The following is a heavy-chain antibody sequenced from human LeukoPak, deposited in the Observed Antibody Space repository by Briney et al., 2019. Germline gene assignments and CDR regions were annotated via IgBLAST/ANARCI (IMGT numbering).Heavy chain of an antibody. CDR2: IYISGSGST. CDR1: GGSISSDE. D-gene: IGHD1-26*01. CDR3: ARIGISYPPRRAFDI. J-gene: IGHJ3*02. Sequence: PSETLCLTCAVSGGSISSDELSWSGRPAGKGLEGIGRIYISGSGSTNYNPSLKSRVTISVDTSKNQFSLKLSSVTAADTAVYYCARIGISYPPRRAFDIWGQGTMVTVSS. V-gene: IGHV4-4*07.